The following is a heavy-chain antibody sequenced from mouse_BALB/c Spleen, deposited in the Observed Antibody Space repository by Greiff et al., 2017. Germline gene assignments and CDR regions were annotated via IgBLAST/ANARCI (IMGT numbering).Heavy chain of an antibody. CDR1: GYAFTNYL. CDR2: INPGSGGT. J-gene: IGHJ4*01. Sequence: QVQLQQSGAELVRPGTSVKVSCKASGYAFTNYLIEWVKQRPGQGLEWIGVINPGSGGTNYNEKFKGKATLTADKSSSTAYMQLSSLTSDDSAVYCCARNEAMDYWGQGTSVTVSS. V-gene: IGHV1-54*01. CDR3: ARNEAMDY.